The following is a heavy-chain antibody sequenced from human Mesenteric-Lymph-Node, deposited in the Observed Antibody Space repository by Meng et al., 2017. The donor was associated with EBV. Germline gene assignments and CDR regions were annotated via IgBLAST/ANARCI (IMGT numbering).Heavy chain of an antibody. V-gene: IGHV4-61*01. Sequence: QVQVQESGQGLVKPSQTLSLTGTVSGGSVRSVSYYWKWIRQPPAKGLEWIGYVYYSGSPTDHPYIKRRVTISVDTSKNQFSLKLTSVTAAHTAVYYCARDPYGATDFWGKGTLVTVSS. CDR1: GGSVRSVSYY. D-gene: IGHD4-17*01. CDR2: VYYSGSP. J-gene: IGHJ4*02. CDR3: ARDPYGATDF.